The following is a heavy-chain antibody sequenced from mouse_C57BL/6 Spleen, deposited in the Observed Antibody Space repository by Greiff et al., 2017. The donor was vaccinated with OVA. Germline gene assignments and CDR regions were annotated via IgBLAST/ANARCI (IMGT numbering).Heavy chain of an antibody. CDR1: GYAFTNYL. V-gene: IGHV1-54*01. D-gene: IGHD4-1*01. CDR3: ARPGTHYYAMDY. J-gene: IGHJ4*01. Sequence: VQLQQSGAELVRPGPSVKVSCKASGYAFTNYLIEWVKQRPGQGLEWIGVINPGSGGTNYNEKFKGKATLTADKSSSTAYMQLSSLTSEDSAVYFCARPGTHYYAMDYWGQGTSVTVSS. CDR2: INPGSGGT.